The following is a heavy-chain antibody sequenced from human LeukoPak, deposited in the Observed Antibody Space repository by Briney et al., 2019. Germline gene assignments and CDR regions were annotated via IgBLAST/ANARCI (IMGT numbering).Heavy chain of an antibody. V-gene: IGHV3-21*01. CDR3: ARPQQRSYSGLDY. Sequence: GGSLRLSCAASGFTFSSYSMNWVRQAPGKGLEWVSSISSSSYIYYADSVKGRFTISRDNAKNSLYLQMNSLRAEDTAVYYCARPQQRSYSGLDYWGQGTLVTVSS. D-gene: IGHD2-21*01. CDR2: ISSSSYI. J-gene: IGHJ4*02. CDR1: GFTFSSYS.